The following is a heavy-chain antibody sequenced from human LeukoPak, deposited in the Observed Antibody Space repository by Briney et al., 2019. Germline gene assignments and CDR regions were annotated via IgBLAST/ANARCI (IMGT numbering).Heavy chain of an antibody. D-gene: IGHD6-13*01. Sequence: PSETLSLTCTVSGGSISSYYWSRIRQPPGKGLEWIGYIYYSGSTNYNPSLKSRVTISVDTSKNQFSLKLSSVTAADTAVYYCATYSSSWYINAFDIWGQGTMVTVSS. CDR1: GGSISSYY. CDR2: IYYSGST. CDR3: ATYSSSWYINAFDI. J-gene: IGHJ3*02. V-gene: IGHV4-59*01.